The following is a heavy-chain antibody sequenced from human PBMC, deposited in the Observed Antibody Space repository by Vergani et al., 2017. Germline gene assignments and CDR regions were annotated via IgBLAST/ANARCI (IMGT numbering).Heavy chain of an antibody. CDR2: IRSKGYGGTT. D-gene: IGHD5-18*01. Sequence: EVQLVESRGGLVQPGRSLRLSCTDSGVAFSDYAMSWVRQAPGKGLEWVGFIRSKGYGGTTEYAASVKGRFTISRDDSKSIAYLQMNSLKTEDTAVYYCTREQDVGYSSKYYYYYGMDVWGQGTTVTVSS. CDR1: GVAFSDYA. CDR3: TREQDVGYSSKYYYYYGMDV. V-gene: IGHV3-49*04. J-gene: IGHJ6*02.